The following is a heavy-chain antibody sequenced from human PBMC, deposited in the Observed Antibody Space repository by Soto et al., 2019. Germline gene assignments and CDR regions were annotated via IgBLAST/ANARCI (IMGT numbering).Heavy chain of an antibody. CDR2: IYYSGST. CDR1: GGSLSRYY. D-gene: IGHD6-25*01. V-gene: IGHV4-59*01. CDR3: ARPHGGSSGWDNWFDP. Sequence: SETLSLTCTVSGGSLSRYYWSWIRQPPGKGLEWIGYIYYSGSTNYNPSLKSRVTISVDTSKNQFSLKLSSVTAADTAVYYCARPHGGSSGWDNWFDPWGQGTLVTVSS. J-gene: IGHJ5*02.